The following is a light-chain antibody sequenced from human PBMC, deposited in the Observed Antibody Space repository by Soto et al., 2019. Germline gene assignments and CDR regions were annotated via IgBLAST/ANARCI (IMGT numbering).Light chain of an antibody. CDR3: QQYNNWPLT. V-gene: IGKV3-15*01. Sequence: EIVMTQSPATLSVSPGERFTLSCRASQSVRNNLAWYQQKPGQAPRLLIYGASTRATGIPARFSGSGSGTEFTLTISSLQSEDFAVYYCQQYNNWPLTFGGGTKVDI. J-gene: IGKJ4*01. CDR1: QSVRNN. CDR2: GAS.